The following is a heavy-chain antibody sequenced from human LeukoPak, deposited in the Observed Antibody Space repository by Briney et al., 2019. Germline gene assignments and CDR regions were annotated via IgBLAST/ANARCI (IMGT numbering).Heavy chain of an antibody. CDR2: IYYSGST. CDR1: GGSVSSGSYY. J-gene: IGHJ4*02. D-gene: IGHD3-22*01. Sequence: SEALSLTCTVCGGSVSSGSYYWSWIRQPPGKGLESIGYIYYSGSTNYNPSLKSRVTISVDTSKNQFSLKLSSVTAADTAVYYCARDTDYYDSSGYYGVYWGQGTLVTVSS. V-gene: IGHV4-61*01. CDR3: ARDTDYYDSSGYYGVY.